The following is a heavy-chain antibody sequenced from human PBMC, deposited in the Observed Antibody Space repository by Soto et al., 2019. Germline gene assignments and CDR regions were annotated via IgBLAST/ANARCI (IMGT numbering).Heavy chain of an antibody. CDR1: GFTFSSFG. D-gene: IGHD3-9*01. V-gene: IGHV3-30*18. CDR2: ILYDGTNK. J-gene: IGHJ5*02. CDR3: AKDRYAILTGSNWFDP. Sequence: QVQLVESGGGVVQPGRSLRLSCAASGFTFSSFGMHWVRQAPGKGLEWVAVILYDGTNKYYAASVEGRFTISRDNSKNTLYLQMNSLRAEDTAVYYCAKDRYAILTGSNWFDPWGQGTLVTVSS.